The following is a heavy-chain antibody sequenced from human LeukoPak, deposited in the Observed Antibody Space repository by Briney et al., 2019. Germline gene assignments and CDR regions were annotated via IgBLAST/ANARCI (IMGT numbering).Heavy chain of an antibody. D-gene: IGHD4-23*01. J-gene: IGHJ4*02. CDR2: ITPYNGNT. CDR3: ARSLDAGNPPESGY. V-gene: IGHV1-18*01. CDR1: GYTFSSYG. Sequence: ASVKVSCEASGYTFSSYGISWVRQASGQGLEWMGWITPYNGNTNAQNFHGRVTMTTDTSTSTAYMELRSLRSDDTAVYYCARSLDAGNPPESGYWGQGTLVTVSS.